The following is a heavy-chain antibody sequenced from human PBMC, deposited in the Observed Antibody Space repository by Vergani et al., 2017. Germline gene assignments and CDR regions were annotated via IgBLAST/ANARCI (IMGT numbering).Heavy chain of an antibody. Sequence: EVQLVESGGGLVKPGGSLRLSCAASGFTFSNAWMSWVRQAPGKGLEWVGRIKSKTDGGTTDYAAPVKGRFTISRADSKNTLYLQMNSLKTEDTAVYYCTTGRGWGQSSPWYFDLWGRGTLVTVSS. J-gene: IGHJ2*01. V-gene: IGHV3-15*01. CDR3: TTGRGWGQSSPWYFDL. CDR1: GFTFSNAW. CDR2: IKSKTDGGTT. D-gene: IGHD3-16*01.